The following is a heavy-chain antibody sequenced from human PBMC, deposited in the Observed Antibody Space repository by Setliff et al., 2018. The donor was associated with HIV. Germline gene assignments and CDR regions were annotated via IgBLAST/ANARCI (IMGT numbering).Heavy chain of an antibody. Sequence: SETLSLTCGVSGVTISSHFWTWIRQPAGKGLEWIGRAYTGGSTNYNPSLKSRVSMSVDTSKNQFYLHLSSVTAADTAMYYCVRDDYGNNPYFDYWSQGTLVTVSS. CDR1: GVTISSHF. J-gene: IGHJ4*02. D-gene: IGHD4-17*01. CDR2: AYTGGST. CDR3: VRDDYGNNPYFDY. V-gene: IGHV4-4*07.